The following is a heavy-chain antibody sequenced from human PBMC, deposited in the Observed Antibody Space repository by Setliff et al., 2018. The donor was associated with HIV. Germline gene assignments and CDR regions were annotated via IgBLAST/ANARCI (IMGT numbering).Heavy chain of an antibody. CDR3: ARVRGYSSSSRDFYYHNMEV. CDR2: VHYSGNT. CDR1: GGSISTVTYY. Sequence: SETLSLTCTLFGGSISTVTYYWAWIRQPPGKGLEWIGNVHYSGNTYYTSSLQSRVIISADTSKSQFYLRLSSVTAADTGVYYCARVRGYSSSSRDFYYHNMEVWGKGTTVTVS. J-gene: IGHJ6*03. D-gene: IGHD6-6*01. V-gene: IGHV4-39*02.